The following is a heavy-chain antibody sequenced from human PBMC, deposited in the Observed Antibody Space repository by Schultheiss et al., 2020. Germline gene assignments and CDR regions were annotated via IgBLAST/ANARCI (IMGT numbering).Heavy chain of an antibody. J-gene: IGHJ3*02. CDR2: IWYDGSNK. CDR3: ASHPHPADAFDI. Sequence: GGSLRLSCAASGFTFSSYGMHWVRQAPGKGLEWVAVIWYDGSNKYYADSVKGRFTISRDNSKNTLYLQMNSLRAEDTAVYYCASHPHPADAFDIWGQGTMGTVSS. V-gene: IGHV3-33*01. CDR1: GFTFSSYG.